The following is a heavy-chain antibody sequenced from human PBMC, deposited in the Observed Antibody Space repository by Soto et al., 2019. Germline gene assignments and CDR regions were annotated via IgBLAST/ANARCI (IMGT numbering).Heavy chain of an antibody. J-gene: IGHJ4*02. V-gene: IGHV4-31*03. CDR3: ARDHPAETPDY. Sequence: QVQLQESGPGLVKPSQTLSLTCTVSGVSVSNPYYWTWLRQRPGEGLEWIGYIFYSGNTYYNPSLKGRASLSLDTSKNQFSLKLFSMTAADTALYYCARDHPAETPDYWGQGTLVTVSS. CDR1: GVSVSNPYY. D-gene: IGHD2-15*01. CDR2: IFYSGNT.